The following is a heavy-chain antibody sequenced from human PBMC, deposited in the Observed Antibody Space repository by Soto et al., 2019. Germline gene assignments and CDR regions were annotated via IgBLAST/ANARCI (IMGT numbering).Heavy chain of an antibody. J-gene: IGHJ3*02. CDR2: IWYDGSNK. V-gene: IGHV3-33*01. Sequence: GGSLRLSCAASGFTFSSYGMHWVRQAPGKGLEWVAVIWYDGSNKYYADSVKGRFTISRDNSKNTLYLQMNSLRAEDTAVYNCARYVVDYDDICGSYNHALHIWRQGTMVT. CDR3: ARYVVDYDDICGSYNHALHI. CDR1: GFTFSSYG. D-gene: IGHD3-16*01.